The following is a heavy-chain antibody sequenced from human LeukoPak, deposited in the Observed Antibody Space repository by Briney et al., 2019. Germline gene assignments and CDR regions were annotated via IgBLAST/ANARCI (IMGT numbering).Heavy chain of an antibody. CDR2: IYHSGST. V-gene: IGHV4-38-2*01. D-gene: IGHD5-12*01. Sequence: SETLSLTCAVSGYSISSGYYWGWIRQPPGKGLEWIGSIYHSGSTYYNPSLKSRVTISVDTSKNQFSLKLSSVTAADTAVYYCARGMRGYSGYFYYYYMDVWGNGTTVTVS. CDR1: GYSISSGYY. J-gene: IGHJ6*03. CDR3: ARGMRGYSGYFYYYYMDV.